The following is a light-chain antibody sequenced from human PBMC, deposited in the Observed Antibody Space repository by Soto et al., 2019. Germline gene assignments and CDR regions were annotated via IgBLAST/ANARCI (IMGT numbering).Light chain of an antibody. CDR3: QQHGQWPIT. V-gene: IGKV3D-15*01. J-gene: IGKJ5*01. Sequence: IVMTQSPATLSVSPGERATLSCRASQSVNSNYLAWYQQKPGQVPRLLIYGISKRATDIPDRFSGSGSGTEFTLTISSLQPEDFATYYCQQHGQWPITFGQGTRLENK. CDR1: QSVNSN. CDR2: GIS.